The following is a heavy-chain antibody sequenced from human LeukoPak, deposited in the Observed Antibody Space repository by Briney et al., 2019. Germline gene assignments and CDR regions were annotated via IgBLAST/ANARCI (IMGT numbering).Heavy chain of an antibody. D-gene: IGHD6-19*01. CDR2: IHTSGDT. V-gene: IGHV3-53*01. J-gene: IGHJ3*02. CDR1: GLTGSHNY. CDR3: ARDRQWLVHSAFDI. Sequence: GGSLRLSCAASGLTGSHNYVSWVRQAPGKGLEWVSAIHTSGDTCYADSVKGRFTISRDNAKNSLYLQMNSLRAEDTAVYYCARDRQWLVHSAFDIWGQGTMVTVSS.